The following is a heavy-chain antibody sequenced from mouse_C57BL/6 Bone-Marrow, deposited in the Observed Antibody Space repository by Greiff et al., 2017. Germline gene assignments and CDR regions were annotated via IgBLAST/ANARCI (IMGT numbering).Heavy chain of an antibody. Sequence: EVQLVESEGGLVQPGSSMKLSCTASGFTFSDYYMAWVRQVPEKGLEWVANIHYDGSSTYYLDSLKSRFILSRDNAKNILYLQMSSLKSEDTATYYCARDGDSPAFDVWGTGTTVTVSS. D-gene: IGHD6-1*01. CDR2: IHYDGSST. CDR3: ARDGDSPAFDV. V-gene: IGHV5-16*01. CDR1: GFTFSDYY. J-gene: IGHJ1*03.